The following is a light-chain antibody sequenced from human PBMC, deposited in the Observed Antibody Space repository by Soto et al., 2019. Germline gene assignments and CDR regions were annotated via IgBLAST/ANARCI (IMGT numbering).Light chain of an antibody. V-gene: IGKV3-20*01. CDR2: GAS. Sequence: EIVLTQSPGTLSLSPGERATLSCRASQSLTSDYLAWYQQKPGQTPRLLIHGASSRATGIPDRFSGSGSGTDFTLTISRLEPEDFAVYYCQQYGSSPGTFGQGTKVDIK. CDR3: QQYGSSPGT. CDR1: QSLTSDY. J-gene: IGKJ1*01.